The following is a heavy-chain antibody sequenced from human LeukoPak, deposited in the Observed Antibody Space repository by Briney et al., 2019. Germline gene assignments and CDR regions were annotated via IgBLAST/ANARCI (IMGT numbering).Heavy chain of an antibody. CDR2: ITPMFGTS. V-gene: IGHV1-69*13. D-gene: IGHD6-13*01. Sequence: SVKVSCKASGGIFSRHTISWVRQSPGQGLEWMGGITPMFGTSNYAQKFQGRVTITADEPTSTAYMELSSLRSDDTAVYYCARDKNIAAAGTHYYYYGMDVWDQGTTVTVSS. J-gene: IGHJ6*02. CDR1: GGIFSRHT. CDR3: ARDKNIAAAGTHYYYYGMDV.